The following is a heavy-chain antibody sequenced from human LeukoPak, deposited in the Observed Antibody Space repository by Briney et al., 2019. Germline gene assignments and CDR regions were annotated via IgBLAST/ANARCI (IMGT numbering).Heavy chain of an antibody. CDR3: ARDKVPAAHYYYMDV. J-gene: IGHJ6*03. D-gene: IGHD2-2*01. CDR2: INPNSGGT. V-gene: IGHV1-2*02. Sequence: GASVKVSCKASGYTFTGYYMHRVRHAPGQGLEWMGWINPNSGGTNYAQKFQGRVTMTRDTSISTAYMELSRLRSDDTAVYYCARDKVPAAHYYYMDVWGKGTTVTVSS. CDR1: GYTFTGYY.